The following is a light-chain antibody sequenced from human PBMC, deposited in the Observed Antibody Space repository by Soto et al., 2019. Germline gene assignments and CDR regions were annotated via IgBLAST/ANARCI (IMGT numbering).Light chain of an antibody. Sequence: PGTLSLSPGERATLSCSASQSVSSSYLAWYQHKPGQAPRLLISGASTGATGIPARFSGSGSGTDFTLTISSLHREDFATYYCQQSYSPPFTFGGGTKVDI. V-gene: IGKV3D-7*01. J-gene: IGKJ4*01. CDR2: GAS. CDR1: QSVSSSY. CDR3: QQSYSPPFT.